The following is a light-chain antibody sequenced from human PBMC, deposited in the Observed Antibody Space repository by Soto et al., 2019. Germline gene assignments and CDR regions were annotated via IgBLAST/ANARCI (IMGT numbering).Light chain of an antibody. CDR3: QNYANRRST. CDR2: AAS. V-gene: IGKV3-15*01. Sequence: EIVMKQSPATLSLSPGERATLSCRASQSISDTLAWYQQRPGQAPRLLIYAASRRVTGFPARFSGSGSGTDFTLTIISLQSEDFAVYYCQNYANRRSTFGQGTRLEIK. J-gene: IGKJ5*01. CDR1: QSISDT.